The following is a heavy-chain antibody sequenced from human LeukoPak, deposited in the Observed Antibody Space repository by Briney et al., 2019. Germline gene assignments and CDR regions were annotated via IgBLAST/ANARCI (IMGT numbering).Heavy chain of an antibody. Sequence: SETLSLTCTVSGGSISSGSYYWSWIRQPAGKGLEWIGRIYTSGSTNYNPSLKSRVTISVDTSKNQFSLKLSSVTAADTAVYYCARDNSEQQLHFDYWGQGTLVTVSS. CDR2: IYTSGST. CDR3: ARDNSEQQLHFDY. J-gene: IGHJ4*02. V-gene: IGHV4-61*02. D-gene: IGHD6-13*01. CDR1: GGSISSGSYY.